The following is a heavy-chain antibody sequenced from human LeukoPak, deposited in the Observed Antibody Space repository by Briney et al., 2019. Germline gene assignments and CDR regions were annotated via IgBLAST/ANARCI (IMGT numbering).Heavy chain of an antibody. V-gene: IGHV3-30*18. D-gene: IGHD2-2*02. CDR2: ISYDGSNK. J-gene: IGHJ6*03. Sequence: PGGSLRLSCAASGFTFSSYGMHWVRQAPGKGLEWVAVISYDGSNKYYADSVKGRFTISRDNSKNTLYLQMNSLRAEDTAVYYCAKGGSGGYCSSTSCYTPRYYYYYMDVWGKGTTVTVSS. CDR1: GFTFSSYG. CDR3: AKGGSGGYCSSTSCYTPRYYYYYMDV.